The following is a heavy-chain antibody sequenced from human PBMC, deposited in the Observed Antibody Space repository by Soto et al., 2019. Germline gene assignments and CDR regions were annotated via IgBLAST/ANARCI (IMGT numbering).Heavy chain of an antibody. Sequence: QVQLVQSGPEMMQPGASVKVSCKASGYASLSYAMHWVCQVHGQVYEWLGWINAGVDGTMYSERFQGRVRITRDTAANTVYIELNALTSEDKAVYYCAREVPGVTSFDYWGQGTLVIVSS. D-gene: IGHD3-10*01. V-gene: IGHV1-3*01. CDR3: AREVPGVTSFDY. J-gene: IGHJ4*02. CDR1: GYASLSYA. CDR2: INAGVDGT.